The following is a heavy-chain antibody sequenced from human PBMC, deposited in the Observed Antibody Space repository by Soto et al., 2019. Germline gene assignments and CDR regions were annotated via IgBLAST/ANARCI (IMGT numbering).Heavy chain of an antibody. V-gene: IGHV1-18*01. CDR1: GYTFISYG. CDR3: ARIRVKAGKVISTYGNSSPQFCGQDV. D-gene: IGHD3-10*01. Sequence: VQLVQSGAEVKKSGASVMVSCKTSGYTFISYGISWVRQAPGVGLEWMGWISPYNDNTNYAQKINGRVTMTTDTLTKKPNCAMRNLRSESTDAHNGARIRVKAGKVISTYGNSSPQFCGQDVWRLGTRVTVSS. CDR2: ISPYNDNT. J-gene: IGHJ6*02.